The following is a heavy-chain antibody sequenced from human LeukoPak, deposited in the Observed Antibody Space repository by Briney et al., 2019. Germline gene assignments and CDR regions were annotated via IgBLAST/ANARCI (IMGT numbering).Heavy chain of an antibody. Sequence: PGGSLRLSCTASGFTFSNFWMGWVRQAPGKGLEWVAIIKKDGSEKYYVDYMKGRFTISRDNAKNSLFLQMNSLRAEDTAIYYCTTDTWYSAGHWGQGTLVTVSS. CDR2: IKKDGSEK. CDR1: GFTFSNFW. J-gene: IGHJ4*02. D-gene: IGHD2-15*01. CDR3: TTDTWYSAGH. V-gene: IGHV3-7*03.